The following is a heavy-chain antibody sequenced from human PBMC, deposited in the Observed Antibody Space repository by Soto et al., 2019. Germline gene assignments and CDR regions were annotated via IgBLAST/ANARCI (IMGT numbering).Heavy chain of an antibody. V-gene: IGHV1-69*02. CDR3: ARGLRPPGYYGMDV. CDR2: IIPILGIA. CDR1: GGTFSSYT. D-gene: IGHD4-17*01. J-gene: IGHJ6*02. Sequence: QVQLVQSGAEVKKPGSSVKVSCKASGGTFSSYTISWVRQAPGQGLEWMGRIIPILGIANYAQKFQGRVTITADESTSTAYMELSSLRSEDTAVYYCARGLRPPGYYGMDVWGQGTTVTVSS.